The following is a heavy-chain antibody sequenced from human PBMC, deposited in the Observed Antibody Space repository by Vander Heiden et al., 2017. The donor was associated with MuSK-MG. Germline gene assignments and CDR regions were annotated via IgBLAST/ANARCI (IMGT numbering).Heavy chain of an antibody. Sequence: EVQLVESGGGLVQPGGSLRLSCAASGFTFRGYEMNWVRQAPGKGLEWVSYISSSGSTIYYADSGKGRFTISRDNAKNSRYMQMNRLRAEETAVYYCATSADNWKANYYFDYWGQGTMVTVYS. CDR2: ISSSGSTI. D-gene: IGHD1-20*01. CDR3: ATSADNWKANYYFDY. J-gene: IGHJ4*02. CDR1: GFTFRGYE. V-gene: IGHV3-48*03.